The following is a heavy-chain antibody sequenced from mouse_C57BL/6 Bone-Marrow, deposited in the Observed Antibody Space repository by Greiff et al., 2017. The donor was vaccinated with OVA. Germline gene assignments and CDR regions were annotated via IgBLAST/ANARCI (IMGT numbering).Heavy chain of an antibody. CDR3: TSYYGYYWFAY. Sequence: EVMLVESGAELVRPGASVKLSCTASGFNIKDDYMHWVKQRPEQGLEWIGWIDPENGDTEYASKFQGKATITADTSSNTAYLQLSSLTSEDTAVYYCTSYYGYYWFAYWGQGTLVTVSA. V-gene: IGHV14-4*01. D-gene: IGHD2-3*01. CDR2: IDPENGDT. CDR1: GFNIKDDY. J-gene: IGHJ3*01.